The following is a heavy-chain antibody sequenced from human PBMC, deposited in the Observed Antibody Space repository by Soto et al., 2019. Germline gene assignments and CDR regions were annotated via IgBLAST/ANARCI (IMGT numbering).Heavy chain of an antibody. Sequence: PGGSLRLSCAASGFTFSSYSMNWVRQAPGKGLEWVSCICSGGSFIEYVDSVKGRFSISRDDSKNTLYLQMNSLRPDDTAVYFCARSIGMARRYFYYYGMDLWGQGTTVTVSS. CDR2: ICSGGSFI. V-gene: IGHV3-21*01. D-gene: IGHD6-13*01. J-gene: IGHJ6*02. CDR3: ARSIGMARRYFYYYGMDL. CDR1: GFTFSSYS.